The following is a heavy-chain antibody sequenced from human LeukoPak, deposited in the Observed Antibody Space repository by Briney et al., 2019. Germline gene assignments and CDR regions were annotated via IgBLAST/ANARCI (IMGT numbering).Heavy chain of an antibody. Sequence: GGSLRLSCAAPGFTFNNYAMNWVRQAPGKGLEWVSIISGSGDSTYYANSVKGRFTISRDNSKNTLYLQMSSLSAEDTAVYYCAKGVYSVFPDSRVLDYWGQGTLVTVSS. V-gene: IGHV3-23*01. CDR3: AKGVYSVFPDSRVLDY. CDR1: GFTFNNYA. J-gene: IGHJ4*02. CDR2: ISGSGDST. D-gene: IGHD5/OR15-5a*01.